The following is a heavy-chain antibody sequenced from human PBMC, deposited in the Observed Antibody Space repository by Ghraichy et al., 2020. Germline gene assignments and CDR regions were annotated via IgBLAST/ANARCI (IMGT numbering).Heavy chain of an antibody. V-gene: IGHV4-59*08. Sequence: IGYVHHTGGSSYNPSLKNRVTMSVDKSNNQVSLNLTSVTAADTAVYFCARLDYEINSYFMDVWGKGTTVTVSS. CDR3: ARLDYEINSYFMDV. J-gene: IGHJ6*03. CDR2: VHHTGGS. D-gene: IGHD4-17*01.